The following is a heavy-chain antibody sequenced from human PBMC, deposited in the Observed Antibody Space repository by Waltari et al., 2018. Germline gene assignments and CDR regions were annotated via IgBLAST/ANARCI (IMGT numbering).Heavy chain of an antibody. J-gene: IGHJ3*02. CDR1: GFTFSRYT. D-gene: IGHD2-15*01. V-gene: IGHV3-21*01. CDR3: ARDREVTKWSLIPDERRAFDI. CDR2: ISSSSRNI. Sequence: VQLVESGGGLVKPGGSLRLSCAASGFTFSRYTINWVRRAPGKGLEWVSSISSSSRNIYYADSVKGRFTISRDNAKRSLYLQINSLRAEDTAVYYCARDREVTKWSLIPDERRAFDIWGQGTMVTVSS.